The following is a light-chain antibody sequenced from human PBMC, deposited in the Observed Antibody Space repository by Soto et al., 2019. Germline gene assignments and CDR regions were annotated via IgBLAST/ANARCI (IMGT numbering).Light chain of an antibody. V-gene: IGKV3-11*01. CDR1: QSVSSF. CDR3: QQRRSWPLT. CDR2: DAS. J-gene: IGKJ4*01. Sequence: ETVLTQSPATLSLSPGERATLSCRASQSVSSFLLWYQQKPGQAPRLLIYDASNRATGIPARFSGSGSGTEFTLTISSLEPEDFAVYYCQQRRSWPLTFGGGTKVEI.